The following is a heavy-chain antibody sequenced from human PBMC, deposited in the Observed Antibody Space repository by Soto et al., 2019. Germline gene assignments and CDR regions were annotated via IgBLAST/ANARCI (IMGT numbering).Heavy chain of an antibody. CDR2: IVVGSGNT. D-gene: IGHD3-9*01. J-gene: IGHJ4*02. CDR1: GFTFTSSA. Sequence: QMQLVQSGPEVKKPGTSVKVSCKASGFTFTSSAMQWVRQARGQRLEWIGWIVVGSGNTNYAQKFQERVTITRDMSTSTAYMELSSLRSEDTAVYYCAAARNYDILTGYYKFDYWGQGTLVTVSS. V-gene: IGHV1-58*02. CDR3: AAARNYDILTGYYKFDY.